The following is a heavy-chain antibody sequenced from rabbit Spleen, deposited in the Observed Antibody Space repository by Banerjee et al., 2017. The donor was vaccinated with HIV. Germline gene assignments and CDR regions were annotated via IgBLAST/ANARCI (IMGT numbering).Heavy chain of an antibody. CDR1: GFTISSSYW. Sequence: QEQLEESGGDLVKPEGSLTLTCTASGFTISSSYWICWVRQAPGKGLEWIACMNTVSGNTVYATWAKGRFPISRTSSTTVALQMTSLTAADTATYFCARDLPDVIGWNFGWWGQGTLVTVS. V-gene: IGHV1S45*01. D-gene: IGHD1-1*01. CDR3: ARDLPDVIGWNFGW. J-gene: IGHJ4*01. CDR2: MNTVSGNT.